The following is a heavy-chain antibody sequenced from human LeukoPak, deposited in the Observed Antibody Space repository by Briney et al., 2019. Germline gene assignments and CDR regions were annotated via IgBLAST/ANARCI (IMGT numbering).Heavy chain of an antibody. CDR2: ISNTAYNT. CDR1: GFTFSSYS. Sequence: GGSLRLSCAASGFTFSSYSMNWVRQAPGKGLEWVSTISNTAYNTYYADSVKGRFTISRDNSANTVSLQMNSLRAEDTALYYCAKHSGSYFIYYVDSWGQGTQVTVSS. V-gene: IGHV3-23*01. D-gene: IGHD1-26*01. J-gene: IGHJ4*02. CDR3: AKHSGSYFIYYVDS.